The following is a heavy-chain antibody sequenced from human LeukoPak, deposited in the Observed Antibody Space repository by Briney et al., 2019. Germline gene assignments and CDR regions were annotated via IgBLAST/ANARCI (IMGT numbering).Heavy chain of an antibody. CDR2: INPSGGST. D-gene: IGHD3-9*01. CDR1: GYTFTNYY. V-gene: IGHV1-46*01. CDR3: ARGYYDILTGFYYNCFDP. Sequence: ASVKVSCKASGYTFTNYYLHWVRQAPGQGLEWLGIINPSGGSTSYAQRFQGRVTMTRDTSTSTVYLELSSLRSEDTAVYYCARGYYDILTGFYYNCFDPWGQGTLVTVSS. J-gene: IGHJ5*02.